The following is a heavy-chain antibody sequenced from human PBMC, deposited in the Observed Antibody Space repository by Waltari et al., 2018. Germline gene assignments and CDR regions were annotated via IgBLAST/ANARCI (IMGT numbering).Heavy chain of an antibody. CDR1: GGSITPNPHY. D-gene: IGHD5-12*01. V-gene: IGHV4-39*01. CDR2: ISYNGAT. CDR3: ATYIGASIGTAAFDV. Sequence: QLQLQESGPGLVQPSETLSLTCSVPGGSITPNPHYWGWIRQPPGPGLAWIGTISYNGATYTSPSLESRLTMSRDTSKNQLSLTLGSVTATDTSVYFCATYIGASIGTAAFDVWGQGTMVTVSS. J-gene: IGHJ3*01.